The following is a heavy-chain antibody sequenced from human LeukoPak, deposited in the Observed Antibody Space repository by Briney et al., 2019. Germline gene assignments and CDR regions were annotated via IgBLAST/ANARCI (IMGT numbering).Heavy chain of an antibody. D-gene: IGHD3-22*01. CDR1: GFTFSSYS. CDR3: AKATVYDSSGYYYGRDAFDI. V-gene: IGHV3-21*04. J-gene: IGHJ3*02. Sequence: PGGSLRLSCAASGFTFSSYSMNWVRQAPGKGLEWVSSISSSSSYIYYADSVKGRFTISRDNSENTLYLQMNSLRAEDTAVYYCAKATVYDSSGYYYGRDAFDIWGQGTMVTVSS. CDR2: ISSSSSYI.